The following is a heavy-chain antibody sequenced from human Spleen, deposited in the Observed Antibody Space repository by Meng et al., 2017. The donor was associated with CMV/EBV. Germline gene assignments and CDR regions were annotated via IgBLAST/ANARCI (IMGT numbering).Heavy chain of an antibody. J-gene: IGHJ4*02. Sequence: ASGYTFTSYHMHWVRQAPGQELEWMGVINPLGGNTTYAQKFQGRVVMTRDTSTSTVFVEMSSLTSEDTAVYYCARLIARFRGNYFDYWGQGTLVTVSS. CDR2: INPLGGNT. CDR3: ARLIARFRGNYFDY. D-gene: IGHD6-6*01. V-gene: IGHV1-46*01. CDR1: GYTFTSYH.